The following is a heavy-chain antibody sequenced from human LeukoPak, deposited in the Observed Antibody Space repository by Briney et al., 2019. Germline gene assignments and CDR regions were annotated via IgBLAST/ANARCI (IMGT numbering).Heavy chain of an antibody. J-gene: IGHJ4*02. Sequence: GGSLRLSCAASGFTFSNYAMNWVRQAPGKGLKWVSSISGDSSDIYYADSVKGRFTISRDNAKNSLYLQMNSLRAEDTAVYYCARDPLSSSSFDLWGQGTLVTVSS. V-gene: IGHV3-21*01. CDR3: ARDPLSSSSFDL. CDR1: GFTFSNYA. D-gene: IGHD6-13*01. CDR2: ISGDSSDI.